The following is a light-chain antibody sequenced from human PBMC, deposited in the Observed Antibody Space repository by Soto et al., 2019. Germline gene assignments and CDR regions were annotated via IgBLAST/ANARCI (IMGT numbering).Light chain of an antibody. V-gene: IGLV2-14*01. CDR3: NSYTSRSSSTYV. CDR1: SSDVGGYNY. Sequence: QSALTQPASVSGSPGQSITLSCTGTSSDVGGYNYVSWYQQYPGKAPKLMIYDVSNRPSGVSNRFSGSKSGNTASLTISGLQAEDEADYYCNSYTSRSSSTYVFGTGTKLTVL. CDR2: DVS. J-gene: IGLJ1*01.